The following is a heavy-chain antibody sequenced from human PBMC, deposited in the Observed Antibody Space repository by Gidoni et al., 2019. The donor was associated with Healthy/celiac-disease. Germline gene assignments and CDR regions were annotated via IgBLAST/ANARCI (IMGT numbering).Heavy chain of an antibody. CDR1: GGSFSGYY. CDR3: ARVDLVGATSRVVDY. D-gene: IGHD1-26*01. CDR2: INHSGST. J-gene: IGHJ4*02. V-gene: IGHV4-34*01. Sequence: QVQLQQWGAGLLKPSETLSLTCPVYGGSFSGYYWSWIRQPPGKGLEWIGEINHSGSTNSNPSLKSRVTISVDTSKNQFSLKLSSVTAADTAVYYCARVDLVGATSRVVDYWGQGTLVTVSS.